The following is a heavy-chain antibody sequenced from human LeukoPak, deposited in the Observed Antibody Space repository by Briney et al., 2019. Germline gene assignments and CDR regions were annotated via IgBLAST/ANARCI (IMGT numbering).Heavy chain of an antibody. CDR1: GYTFTGYY. Sequence: ASVKVSCKASGYTFTGYYMYWVRQGPGQGLEWMGWINPNSGGTNYAQKFQGRVTMTRDTSISTAYMELSRLRSDDTAVYYCARGRGGNIVVVPAATYFDYWGQGTLVTVSS. D-gene: IGHD2-2*01. CDR3: ARGRGGNIVVVPAATYFDY. J-gene: IGHJ4*02. CDR2: INPNSGGT. V-gene: IGHV1-2*02.